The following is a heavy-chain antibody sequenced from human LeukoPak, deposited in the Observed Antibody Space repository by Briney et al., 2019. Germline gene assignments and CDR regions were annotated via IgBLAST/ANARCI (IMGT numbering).Heavy chain of an antibody. CDR3: AKDRRGYSHAYFDY. D-gene: IGHD3-3*01. CDR1: GFTFSSYG. J-gene: IGHJ4*02. CDR2: ISYDGSHK. Sequence: PGGSLRLSCAASGFTFSSYGMHWVRQAPGKGLEWVAVISYDGSHKHYVDSVKGRFTISRDNSKNTLYLQMNSLRPEDTAVYYCAKDRRGYSHAYFDYWGQGTLVTVSS. V-gene: IGHV3-30*18.